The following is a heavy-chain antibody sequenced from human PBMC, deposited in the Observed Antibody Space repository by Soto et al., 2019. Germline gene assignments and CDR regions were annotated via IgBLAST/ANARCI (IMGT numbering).Heavy chain of an antibody. CDR3: ARDNNDFWSLYPLAFDY. V-gene: IGHV4-4*07. CDR1: GGSLSKYY. CDR2: VSTSGHV. D-gene: IGHD3-3*01. J-gene: IGHJ4*02. Sequence: SETLSLTCSVSGGSLSKYYWSWIRQPAGKGLEWIGRVSTSGHVVSKVSLRSRLTMSVDMSNNHFSLKLTSVTAADTAVYYCARDNNDFWSLYPLAFDYWGQGALVTVSS.